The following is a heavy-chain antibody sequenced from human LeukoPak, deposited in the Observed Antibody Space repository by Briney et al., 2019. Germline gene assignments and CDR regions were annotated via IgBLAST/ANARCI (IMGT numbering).Heavy chain of an antibody. Sequence: GGSLRLSCAASGFTFSSYSMNWVRQAPGKGLEWVSSISSSSSYIYYAVSVKGRFTISRDNAKNSLYLQMNSLRAEDTAVYYCARDGDSGSYYFDYWGQGTLVTVSS. CDR1: GFTFSSYS. J-gene: IGHJ4*02. CDR3: ARDGDSGSYYFDY. CDR2: ISSSSSYI. V-gene: IGHV3-21*01. D-gene: IGHD1-26*01.